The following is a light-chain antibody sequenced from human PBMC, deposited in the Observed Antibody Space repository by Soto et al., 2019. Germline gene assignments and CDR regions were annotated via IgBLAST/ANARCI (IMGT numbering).Light chain of an antibody. J-gene: IGKJ4*01. CDR1: QSVSRH. CDR2: DAS. Sequence: EIVLTQSPATLSLSPGERATLSCRASQSVSRHLAWYQQKPGQAPRLLIYDASNRATGIPARFSGSGSGPDFTLTISSLEPEDFAVYYCQQRNNWPPVTFGGGTKVEIK. CDR3: QQRNNWPPVT. V-gene: IGKV3-11*01.